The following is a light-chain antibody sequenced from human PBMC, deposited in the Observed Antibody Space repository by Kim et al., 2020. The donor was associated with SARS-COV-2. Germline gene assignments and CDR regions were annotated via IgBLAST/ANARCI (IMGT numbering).Light chain of an antibody. CDR3: QHYSRFPYT. CDR2: LAS. CDR1: EAIETW. J-gene: IGKJ2*01. V-gene: IGKV1-5*03. Sequence: SASVGDRVTIPCRASEAIETWLAWYQQKPGKVPSLLIYLASTLENGVPSRFSGSGSGTEFTLTINGLQPDDFATYYCQHYSRFPYTFGQGTKLE.